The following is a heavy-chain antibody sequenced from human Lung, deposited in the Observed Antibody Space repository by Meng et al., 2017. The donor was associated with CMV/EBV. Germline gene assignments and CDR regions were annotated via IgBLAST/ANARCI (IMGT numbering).Heavy chain of an antibody. J-gene: IGHJ4*02. D-gene: IGHD1-1*01. Sequence: QVQLAQSGDEVKEPGASVKLSCKTSGYTFIDYHIHWVRQAPGQGLEWMGWISPYNGDTIYARDFQGWVTMTRDTSNRTLYMEVSRLRFDDTAVYYCARAIVKNGKRQFDYWGQGTLVTVSS. CDR1: GYTFIDYH. V-gene: IGHV1-2*04. CDR2: ISPYNGDT. CDR3: ARAIVKNGKRQFDY.